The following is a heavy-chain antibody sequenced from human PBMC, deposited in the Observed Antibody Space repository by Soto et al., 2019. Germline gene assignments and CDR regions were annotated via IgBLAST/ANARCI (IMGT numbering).Heavy chain of an antibody. Sequence: EVQLVESGGGLVQPGRSLRLSCAASGFSFGDYAMQWVRQVPGKGLEWVSSISWNGESIGYADSVKGRFTISRDNGKKSVYLQMNSLRGEDKDLYYCAKDVGSSGWYDGFDSWGQGTLVTVSA. CDR2: ISWNGESI. V-gene: IGHV3-9*01. J-gene: IGHJ4*02. CDR1: GFSFGDYA. CDR3: AKDVGSSGWYDGFDS. D-gene: IGHD6-19*01.